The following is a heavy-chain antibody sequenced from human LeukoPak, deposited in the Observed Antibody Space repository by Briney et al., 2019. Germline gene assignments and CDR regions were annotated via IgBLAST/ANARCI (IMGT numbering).Heavy chain of an antibody. Sequence: ASVKVSCKASGGTFSSYAISWVRQAPGQGLEWMGGIIPIFGTANYAQKFQGRVTITADESTSTAYMELSSLRSEDTAVYYCARDGGGNSLDFDYWGQGTLVTVSS. V-gene: IGHV1-69*13. CDR1: GGTFSSYA. J-gene: IGHJ4*02. CDR2: IIPIFGTA. D-gene: IGHD4-23*01. CDR3: ARDGGGNSLDFDY.